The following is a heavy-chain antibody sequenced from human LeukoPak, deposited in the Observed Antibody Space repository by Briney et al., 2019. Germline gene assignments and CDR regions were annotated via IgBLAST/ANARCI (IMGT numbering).Heavy chain of an antibody. J-gene: IGHJ4*02. Sequence: ASVKVSCKASGYTFTGYYMHWVRQAPGQGLEWMGWINPNSGGTNYAQKLQGRVTMTTDTSTSSAYMELRSLRSDDTAVYYCARDDNHLTSSGYYETMDYWGQGTLVTVSS. CDR1: GYTFTGYY. CDR2: INPNSGGT. V-gene: IGHV1-2*02. D-gene: IGHD3-22*01. CDR3: ARDDNHLTSSGYYETMDY.